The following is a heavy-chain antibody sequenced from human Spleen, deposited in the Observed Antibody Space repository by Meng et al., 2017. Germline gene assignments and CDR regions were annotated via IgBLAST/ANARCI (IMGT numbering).Heavy chain of an antibody. J-gene: IGHJ4*02. CDR3: AKSSLHAGTLYFVS. CDR2: VNAASGNT. Sequence: QVQLVQSGAEVKNPGASVKVSCKTSGYSFTTYGIHWVRQAPGQSLEWKGWVNAASGNTRYSQKFQDRVTINRDTAASSAYMEVSSLRSEDTAVYYCAKSSLHAGTLYFVSWGQGTLVTVSS. CDR1: GYSFTTYG. V-gene: IGHV1-3*01. D-gene: IGHD2-21*02.